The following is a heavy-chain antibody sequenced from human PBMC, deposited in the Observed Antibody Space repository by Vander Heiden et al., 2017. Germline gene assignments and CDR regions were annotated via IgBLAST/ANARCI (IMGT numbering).Heavy chain of an antibody. CDR2: ISASGDAT. D-gene: IGHD4-17*01. J-gene: IGHJ4*02. CDR1: GFAFSEFA. Sequence: EVQLLESGGGLVHPGRSLRLSCAASGFAFSEFAVTWVRQIPGKGPEWVSSISASGDATYYADAVKGRFTISRDNSENILSLQINSLRADDTAVYYCAKDRLSANYGSFYFDFWGQGTLVTVSA. CDR3: AKDRLSANYGSFYFDF. V-gene: IGHV3-23*01.